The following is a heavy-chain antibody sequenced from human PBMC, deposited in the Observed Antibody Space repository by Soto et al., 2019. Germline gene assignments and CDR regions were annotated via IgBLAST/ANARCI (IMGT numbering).Heavy chain of an antibody. J-gene: IGHJ4*02. CDR3: ARPIATAGAYYFDY. Sequence: PGGSLRLSCAASGFTFSTYWMSWVRQAPGKGLEWVANIKQDGSQKYYVDSVKGRFTISRDNAQNSLYLQMHSLRAEDTAVYYCARPIATAGAYYFDYWGPGTLVTVSS. CDR2: IKQDGSQK. D-gene: IGHD6-13*01. CDR1: GFTFSTYW. V-gene: IGHV3-7*05.